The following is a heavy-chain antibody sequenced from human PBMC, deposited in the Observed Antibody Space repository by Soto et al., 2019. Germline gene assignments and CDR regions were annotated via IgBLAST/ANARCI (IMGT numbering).Heavy chain of an antibody. D-gene: IGHD1-26*01. V-gene: IGHV3-48*02. Sequence: GGSLRLSCAASGFTFSSYSMNWVRQAPGKGLEWISYISTNSKTIFYADPVKGRFTISRDNARNSLYLQMNSLRDDDTAVYYCARTSGYYVFDSWGQGTLVTVSS. J-gene: IGHJ4*02. CDR2: ISTNSKTI. CDR1: GFTFSSYS. CDR3: ARTSGYYVFDS.